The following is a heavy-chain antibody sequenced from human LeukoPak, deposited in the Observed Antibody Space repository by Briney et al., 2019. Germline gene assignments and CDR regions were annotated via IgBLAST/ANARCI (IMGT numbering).Heavy chain of an antibody. D-gene: IGHD3-22*01. J-gene: IGHJ6*03. CDR3: AREGLAYYYDSSGYYSPYYYYYYMDV. CDR1: GFTFSSYW. V-gene: IGHV3-7*01. Sequence: GGSLRLSCAASGFTFSSYWMSWVRQAPGKGLESVANIKQDGSEKYYVDSVKGRFTISRDNAKNSLYLQMNSLRAEDTAVYYCAREGLAYYYDSSGYYSPYYYYYYMDVWGKGTTVTVSS. CDR2: IKQDGSEK.